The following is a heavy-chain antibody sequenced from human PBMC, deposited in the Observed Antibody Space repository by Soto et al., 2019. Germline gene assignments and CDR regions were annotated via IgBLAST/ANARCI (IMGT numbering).Heavy chain of an antibody. CDR1: GFTFTGSA. Sequence: GSLRISCAASGFTFTGSAMHWVRQASGKGLEWVGRIRDRTNNYATAYAASVKGRFTISRDDSKNTTYLQMNSLKTEDTAVYYCSNLDCYNIGKWGQGTLVTVSS. D-gene: IGHD2-21*01. CDR3: SNLDCYNIGK. V-gene: IGHV3-73*01. J-gene: IGHJ4*02. CDR2: IRDRTNNYAT.